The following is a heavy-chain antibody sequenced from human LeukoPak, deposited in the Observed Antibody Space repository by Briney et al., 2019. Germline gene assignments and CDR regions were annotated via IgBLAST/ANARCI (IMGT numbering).Heavy chain of an antibody. Sequence: SETLSLTCTVSGGSISSYYWSWIRQPPGKGLEWIWYIYYSGSTNYNPSLKSRVTISIDTSKSQFSLKVSSVTAADTAVYYCARHGTTGTNLNWFDPWGQGTLVTVSS. J-gene: IGHJ5*02. V-gene: IGHV4-59*01. D-gene: IGHD1-1*01. CDR1: GGSISSYY. CDR2: IYYSGST. CDR3: ARHGTTGTNLNWFDP.